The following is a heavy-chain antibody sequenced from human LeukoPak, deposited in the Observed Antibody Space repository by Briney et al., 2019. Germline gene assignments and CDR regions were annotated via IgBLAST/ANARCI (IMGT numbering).Heavy chain of an antibody. J-gene: IGHJ5*01. D-gene: IGHD1-1*01. Sequence: ASVKVSCKASGGTFSSYAISWVRQAPGQGLEWMGGIIPIFGTANYAQKFQGRVTITTDESTSTAYMELRSLRSEDTAVYYCATEKDELLDSWGQGTLVTVSS. V-gene: IGHV1-69*05. CDR1: GGTFSSYA. CDR3: ATEKDELLDS. CDR2: IIPIFGTA.